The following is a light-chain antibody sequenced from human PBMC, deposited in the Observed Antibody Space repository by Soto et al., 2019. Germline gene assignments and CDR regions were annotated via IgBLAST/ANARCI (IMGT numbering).Light chain of an antibody. Sequence: QSVLTQPASVSGSPGQSITISCTATSSDVGDYNYVSWYQQHPGKAPKLMIYDVSHRPSGVSNRFSGSKSGNTASLTISGFQAEDDADYYCISYTTSNTLFGGGTKLTVL. J-gene: IGLJ2*01. V-gene: IGLV2-14*03. CDR1: SSDVGDYNY. CDR2: DVS. CDR3: ISYTTSNTL.